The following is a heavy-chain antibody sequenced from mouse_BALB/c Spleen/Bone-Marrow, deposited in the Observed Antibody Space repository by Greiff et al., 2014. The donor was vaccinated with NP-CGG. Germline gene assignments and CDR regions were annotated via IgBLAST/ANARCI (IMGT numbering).Heavy chain of an antibody. J-gene: IGHJ3*01. V-gene: IGHV1S81*02. CDR2: INPSNGRT. Sequence: VQLQQSGAELVKPGASVKLSCKASGYTFTSYWMHWVKQRPGQGLEWIGVINPSNGRTNYNEKFKSKATLAVDKSSSTAYMQLSSLTSEDSAVYYCARGGRYDERTWFAYWGQGTLVTVSA. D-gene: IGHD2-14*01. CDR3: ARGGRYDERTWFAY. CDR1: GYTFTSYW.